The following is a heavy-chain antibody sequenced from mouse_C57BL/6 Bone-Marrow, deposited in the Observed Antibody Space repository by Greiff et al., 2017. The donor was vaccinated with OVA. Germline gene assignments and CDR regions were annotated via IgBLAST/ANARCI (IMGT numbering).Heavy chain of an antibody. D-gene: IGHD3-1*01. CDR3: TRAYYFDY. CDR2: IDPETGGT. V-gene: IGHV1-15*01. Sequence: VKLMESGAELVRPGASVTLSCKASGYTFTDYEMHWVKQTPVHGLEWIGAIDPETGGTAYNQKFKGKAILTADKSSSTAYMELRSLTSEDSAVYYCTRAYYFDYWGQGTTLTVSS. CDR1: GYTFTDYE. J-gene: IGHJ2*01.